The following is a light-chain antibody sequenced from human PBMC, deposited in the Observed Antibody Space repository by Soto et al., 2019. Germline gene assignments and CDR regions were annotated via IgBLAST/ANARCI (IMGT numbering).Light chain of an antibody. Sequence: EIVLTQSPGTLSLSPGERATLSCRASQSVSSSYLAWYQQKPGQAPSLLIYGASRRATGIPDRFSGSWSGTDFTLTISRLEPEDFAVYYCQQYGTSPTFGQGTKVEIK. J-gene: IGKJ1*01. CDR2: GAS. CDR1: QSVSSSY. CDR3: QQYGTSPT. V-gene: IGKV3-20*01.